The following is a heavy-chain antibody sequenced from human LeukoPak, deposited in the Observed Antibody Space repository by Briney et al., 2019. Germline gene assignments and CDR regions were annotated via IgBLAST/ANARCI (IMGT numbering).Heavy chain of an antibody. D-gene: IGHD5-18*01. CDR3: ARGYSYGSDYYYGMDV. J-gene: IGHJ6*02. V-gene: IGHV1-18*04. CDR2: ISGYNGNT. Sequence: ASVKVSCKASGYTFTSYYMHWVRQAPGQGLEWMGWISGYNGNTKYAQKVQGRATMTTDTSTSTAYMELRSLRSDDTAVYYCARGYSYGSDYYYGMDVWGQGTTVTVSS. CDR1: GYTFTSYY.